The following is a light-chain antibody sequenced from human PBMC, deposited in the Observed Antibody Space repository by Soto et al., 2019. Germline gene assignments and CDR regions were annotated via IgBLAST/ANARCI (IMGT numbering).Light chain of an antibody. CDR1: QSISSW. V-gene: IGKV1-5*01. CDR3: QQYNSYSPYT. J-gene: IGKJ2*01. Sequence: DIQMTQSPSTLSASVGDRVTITCRASQSISSWLAWYQQKQGKAPKLLIYDASSLESGVPSRFSGSGSGTEFTLTISSLQPDDFATYYCQQYNSYSPYTLGQGTKLEIK. CDR2: DAS.